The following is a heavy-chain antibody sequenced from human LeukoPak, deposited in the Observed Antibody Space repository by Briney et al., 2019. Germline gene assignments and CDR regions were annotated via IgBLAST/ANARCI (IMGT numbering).Heavy chain of an antibody. J-gene: IGHJ5*02. D-gene: IGHD3-10*01. Sequence: PSETLSLTCAVYGGSFSGYYWSWIRQPPGKGLEWIGEINHSGSTNYSPSLKSRVTISVDTSKNQFSLKLSSVTAADTAVYYCARVLRSYYYGSGSLGDWFDPWGQGTLVTVSS. CDR2: INHSGST. CDR3: ARVLRSYYYGSGSLGDWFDP. V-gene: IGHV4-34*01. CDR1: GGSFSGYY.